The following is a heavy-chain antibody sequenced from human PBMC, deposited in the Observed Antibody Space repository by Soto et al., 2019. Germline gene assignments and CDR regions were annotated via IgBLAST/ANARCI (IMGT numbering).Heavy chain of an antibody. V-gene: IGHV3-23*01. Sequence: GGSLRLSCAASVFTFSSYAMIWVRQAPGKGLEWVSAISGSGGSTYYADSVKGRFTISRDNSKNTLYLQMNSLRAEDTAVYYCAKILWFGELLGMDVWGQGTTVTVSS. D-gene: IGHD3-10*01. J-gene: IGHJ6*02. CDR2: ISGSGGST. CDR3: AKILWFGELLGMDV. CDR1: VFTFSSYA.